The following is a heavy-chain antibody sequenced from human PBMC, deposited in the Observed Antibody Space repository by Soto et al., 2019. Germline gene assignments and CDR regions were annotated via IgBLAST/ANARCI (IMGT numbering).Heavy chain of an antibody. D-gene: IGHD5-18*01. CDR3: ARLGYSYGSPDY. CDR1: GYRFTSYW. J-gene: IGHJ4*02. CDR2: IYGGDSDT. V-gene: IGHV5-51*01. Sequence: GESLKISCKGSGYRFTSYWIAWVRQMPGKGLEYMGSIYGGDSDTRYSPSFQSQTQVTNSAGTAITTAYLQRNSLKASDTAMYYCARLGYSYGSPDYWGQGTLVTVSS.